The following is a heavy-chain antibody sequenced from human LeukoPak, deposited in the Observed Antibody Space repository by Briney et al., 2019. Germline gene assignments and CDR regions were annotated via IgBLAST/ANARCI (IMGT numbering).Heavy chain of an antibody. D-gene: IGHD6-6*01. CDR3: ARAASSEQGPFDY. V-gene: IGHV3-53*01. Sequence: GGSLRLSCAASGFTASINYINGVRQAPGKGLEWVSVIDSGGNTSYADSVKGRFTISRDNSKNTLYLQMNSLRAEDTAVYYCARAASSEQGPFDYWGQGTLVTVSS. CDR1: GFTASINY. CDR2: IDSGGNT. J-gene: IGHJ4*02.